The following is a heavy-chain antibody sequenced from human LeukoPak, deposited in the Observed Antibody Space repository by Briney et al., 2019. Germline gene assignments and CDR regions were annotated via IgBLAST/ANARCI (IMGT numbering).Heavy chain of an antibody. CDR1: GFTFSSYW. V-gene: IGHV3-74*01. J-gene: IGHJ4*02. CDR2: VNSDGSST. CDR3: ARGLAGSSGWYQDY. Sequence: PGGSLRLSCAASGFTFSSYWMHWVRQAPGKGLVWVSYVNSDGSSTSYADSMKGRFTISRDNAKNTLYLQMNSLRAEDTAVYYCARGLAGSSGWYQDYWGQGSLVTVSS. D-gene: IGHD6-19*01.